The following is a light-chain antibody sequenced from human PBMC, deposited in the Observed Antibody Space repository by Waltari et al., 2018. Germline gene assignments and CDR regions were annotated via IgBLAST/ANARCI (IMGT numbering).Light chain of an antibody. CDR1: QSLSNW. Sequence: DIQMTQSPSTLSASIGDRVTITCRASQSLSNWLAWYQQKPGKAPKLLSYGASSLESGVPSRFSGSGSGTEFTLTISSLQPDDFATYYCQQYNTYSRTFGQGTTVEVK. CDR3: QQYNTYSRT. J-gene: IGKJ1*01. V-gene: IGKV1-5*01. CDR2: GAS.